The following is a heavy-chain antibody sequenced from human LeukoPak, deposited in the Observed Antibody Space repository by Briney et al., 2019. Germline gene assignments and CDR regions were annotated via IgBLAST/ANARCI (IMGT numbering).Heavy chain of an antibody. V-gene: IGHV3-23*01. CDR3: ARLDYASGSYYSAPLDH. D-gene: IGHD3-10*01. J-gene: IGHJ4*02. CDR1: GFTFSSYA. CDR2: ISGSGGST. Sequence: GGSLRLSCAASGFTFSSYAMSWVRQAPGKGLEWVSAISGSGGSTYYADSVKGRFTISRDNSKNTLYLQMNSLRSDDTAIYYCARLDYASGSYYSAPLDHWGQGTLVTVSS.